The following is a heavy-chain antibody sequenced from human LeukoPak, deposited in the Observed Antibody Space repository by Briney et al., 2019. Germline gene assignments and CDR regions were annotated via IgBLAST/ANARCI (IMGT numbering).Heavy chain of an antibody. Sequence: PSETLSLTCAVYGGSFSGYYWSWIRQPPGKGLEWIGEINHSGSTNYNPSLKSRVTISVDTSKNQFSLKLSSVTAADTAVYYCARGNDFWSGYRWFDPWGQGTLVTVSS. J-gene: IGHJ5*02. CDR3: ARGNDFWSGYRWFDP. CDR1: GGSFSGYY. V-gene: IGHV4-34*01. CDR2: INHSGST. D-gene: IGHD3-3*01.